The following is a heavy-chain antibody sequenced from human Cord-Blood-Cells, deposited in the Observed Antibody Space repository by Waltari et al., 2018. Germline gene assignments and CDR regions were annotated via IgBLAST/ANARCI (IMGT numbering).Heavy chain of an antibody. J-gene: IGHJ4*02. Sequence: QLQLQESGPGLVKPSETLSLTCTVSGGSISSSSYYWGWSREPPGKGLEWIGSIYYSGSTYYNPSLKSRVTISVDTSKNQFSLKLSSVTAADTAVYYCAREIAAQRSVPLDYWGQGTLVTVSS. CDR3: AREIAAQRSVPLDY. V-gene: IGHV4-39*02. D-gene: IGHD6-25*01. CDR2: IYYSGST. CDR1: GGSISSSSYY.